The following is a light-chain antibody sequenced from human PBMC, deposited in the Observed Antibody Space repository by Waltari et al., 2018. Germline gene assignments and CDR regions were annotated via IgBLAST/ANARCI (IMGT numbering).Light chain of an antibody. CDR3: SAYTSRGTLK. J-gene: IGLJ2*01. V-gene: IGLV2-14*03. Sequence: QSALTQPASVSGSPGQSITISCTGTSDDIGAYSYVTWYHQRPGKVPKLIIYDLTERPSGVSNRCSGSESGSTASLTVSGLQAEDEGLFYCSAYTSRGTLKFGGGTRVTVL. CDR2: DLT. CDR1: SDDIGAYSY.